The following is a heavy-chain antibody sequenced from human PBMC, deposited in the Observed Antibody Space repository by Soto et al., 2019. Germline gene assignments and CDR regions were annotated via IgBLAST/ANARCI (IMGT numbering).Heavy chain of an antibody. CDR3: ARGYGRNIDY. Sequence: PXXTLSLPCAIYGGSFSGYYWRWLRQPPGKGLEWTGEINHSGSTNYNPSLKSRVTISADTSKNQFSLKLSSVTAADTAVYYCARGYGRNIDYWGQGTLVTVSS. D-gene: IGHD3-10*01. CDR1: GGSFSGYY. CDR2: INHSGST. V-gene: IGHV4-34*01. J-gene: IGHJ4*02.